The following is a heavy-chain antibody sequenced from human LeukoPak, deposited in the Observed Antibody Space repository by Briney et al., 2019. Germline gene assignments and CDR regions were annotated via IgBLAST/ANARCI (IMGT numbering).Heavy chain of an antibody. CDR1: AFTFSSSA. D-gene: IGHD6-13*01. V-gene: IGHV3-74*01. CDR2: INSDGSST. Sequence: GGSLRLSCATSAFTFSSSAMSWVRQAPGKGLVWVSRINSDGSSTSYADSVKGRFSISRDNAKNTLYLQMNSLRAEDTAVYYCARQYSSSCDFDYWGQGTLVTVSS. J-gene: IGHJ4*02. CDR3: ARQYSSSCDFDY.